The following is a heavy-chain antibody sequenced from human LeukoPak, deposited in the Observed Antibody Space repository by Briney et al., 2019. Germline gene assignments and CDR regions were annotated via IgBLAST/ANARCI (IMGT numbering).Heavy chain of an antibody. CDR1: GGTFSSYA. D-gene: IGHD2-2*01. J-gene: IGHJ4*02. Sequence: SVKVSCKASGGTFSSYAISWVRQAPGQGREGMGGIIPIFGTATYAQKFQGRVTITADESTSTAYIELSSLRSEDTAVYYCASRSYCSSTSCSQIDYWGQGTLVTVSS. CDR2: IIPIFGTA. V-gene: IGHV1-69*13. CDR3: ASRSYCSSTSCSQIDY.